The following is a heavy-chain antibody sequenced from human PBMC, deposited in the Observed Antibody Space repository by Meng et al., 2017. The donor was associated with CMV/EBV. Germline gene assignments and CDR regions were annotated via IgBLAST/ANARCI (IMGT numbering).Heavy chain of an antibody. CDR1: GSTFSAYY. V-gene: IGHV3-11*01. Sequence: GRSLRPSCAASGSTFSAYYMSWIRQAPGKGLEWVSYISTSGSATYYAESVKGRFTISRDNAKSTLYLQMSSLRADDTAVYYCARGALRAESCYGMDVWGHGTTVTVSS. J-gene: IGHJ6*02. CDR2: ISTSGSAT. D-gene: IGHD3-10*01. CDR3: ARGALRAESCYGMDV.